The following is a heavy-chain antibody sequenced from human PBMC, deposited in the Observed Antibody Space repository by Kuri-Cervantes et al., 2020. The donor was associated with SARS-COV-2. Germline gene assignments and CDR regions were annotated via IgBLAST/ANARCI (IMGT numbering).Heavy chain of an antibody. CDR3: AHTPGIVGDDAFDI. CDR2: IYWDDDK. Sequence: SGPTLVKPTQTLTLTCTFSGFSLSTSGVGVGWIRQPPGKALEWLALIYWDDDKRYSPSLKSRLTITKNTTKNHVVLTMTNMDPVDTATYYCAHTPGIVGDDAFDIWGQGTLVTVSS. D-gene: IGHD3-22*01. CDR1: GFSLSTSGVG. V-gene: IGHV2-5*02. J-gene: IGHJ3*02.